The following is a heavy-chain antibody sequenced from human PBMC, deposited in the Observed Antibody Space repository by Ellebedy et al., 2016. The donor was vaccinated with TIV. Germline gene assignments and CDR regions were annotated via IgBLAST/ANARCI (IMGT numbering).Heavy chain of an antibody. J-gene: IGHJ5*01. CDR3: ANMAWGNEDYSVDS. CDR1: GLLFNQYG. D-gene: IGHD2-21*01. V-gene: IGHV3-30*18. Sequence: GGSLRLXCAASGLLFNQYGMHWVRQAPGKGLEWVAVIANDGRNKYYGDSVKGRFTISRDNSKNTLYLQMNSLKVEDTAVYYCANMAWGNEDYSVDSWGQGTLVTVSS. CDR2: IANDGRNK.